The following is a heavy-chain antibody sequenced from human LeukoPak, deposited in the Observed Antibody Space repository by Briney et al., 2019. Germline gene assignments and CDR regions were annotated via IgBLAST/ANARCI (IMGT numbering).Heavy chain of an antibody. CDR3: ARDHSSGYYLRYYFDY. V-gene: IGHV3-33*01. CDR2: IWYDGSNK. J-gene: IGHJ4*02. CDR1: GFTFSSYG. D-gene: IGHD3-22*01. Sequence: GGSLRLSCAASGFTFSSYGMHGVRQAPGKGLEWVAGIWYDGSNKYYADSVKGRFTISRDNSKNTLYLQMNSLRAEDTAVYYCARDHSSGYYLRYYFDYWGQGTLVTVSS.